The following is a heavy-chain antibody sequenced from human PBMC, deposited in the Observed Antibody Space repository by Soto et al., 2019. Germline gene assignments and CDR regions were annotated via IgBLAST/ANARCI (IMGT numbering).Heavy chain of an antibody. CDR2: IYWDDDK. CDR3: AHRVLRTVFGLVTTTAIYFDF. CDR1: GFSLTTSGVG. V-gene: IGHV2-5*02. J-gene: IGHJ4*02. D-gene: IGHD3-3*01. Sequence: QITLNESGPTVVRPTETLNLTCRFSGFSLTTSGVGVGWIRQSPGKAPEWLALIYWDDDKRYSASLKSRLTITKDTSKNQVVLTVSDLDPTDTATYYCAHRVLRTVFGLVTTTAIYFDFWCQGTPVAVSS.